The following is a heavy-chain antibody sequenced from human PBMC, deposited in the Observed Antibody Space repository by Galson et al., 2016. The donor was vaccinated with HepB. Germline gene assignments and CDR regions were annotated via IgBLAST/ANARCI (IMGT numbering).Heavy chain of an antibody. CDR2: IDPSDSST. CDR1: GYTFTSYW. J-gene: IGHJ5*02. D-gene: IGHD6-6*01. Sequence: QSGAEVKKPGESLRISCKGSGYTFTSYWISWVRQMPGKGLEWMGWIDPSDSSTSYSPSLQGHVIISVDKSISTVYLQWTSLKASDTAMYYCARPGYSSTWVDPWGQGTLVTVSP. CDR3: ARPGYSSTWVDP. V-gene: IGHV5-10-1*01.